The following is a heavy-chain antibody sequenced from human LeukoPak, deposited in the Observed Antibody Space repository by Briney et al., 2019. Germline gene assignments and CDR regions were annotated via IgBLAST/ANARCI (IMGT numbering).Heavy chain of an antibody. CDR3: ARIGYSSSSTDY. D-gene: IGHD6-6*01. V-gene: IGHV3-7*01. CDR2: IKQDGGQT. Sequence: PGESLILSCAASGFTFSNYWMSWVRQAPGKGLEWVANIKQDGGQTYYVDSLKGRFTVSRDNAKNSLYLQMNNLRAEDTAVYYCARIGYSSSSTDYWGQGTLVTVSS. CDR1: GFTFSNYW. J-gene: IGHJ4*02.